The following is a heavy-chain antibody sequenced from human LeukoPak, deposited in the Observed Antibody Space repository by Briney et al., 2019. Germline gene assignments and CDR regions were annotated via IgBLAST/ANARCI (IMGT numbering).Heavy chain of an antibody. Sequence: ASVKVSCKASGYTFTGYYMHRVRQAPGQGLEWMGRINPNSGGTNYAQKFQGRVTITRDTSASTAYMELSSLRSEDTAVYYCARDLQVSYSSSWYFYGMDVWGQGTTVTVSS. CDR3: ARDLQVSYSSSWYFYGMDV. D-gene: IGHD6-13*01. CDR1: GYTFTGYY. J-gene: IGHJ6*02. CDR2: INPNSGGT. V-gene: IGHV1-2*06.